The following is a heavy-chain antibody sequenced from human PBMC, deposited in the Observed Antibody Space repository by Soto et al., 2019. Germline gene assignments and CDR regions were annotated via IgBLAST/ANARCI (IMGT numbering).Heavy chain of an antibody. J-gene: IGHJ1*01. CDR3: ASRGYCSGGSCYGEYFQH. Sequence: PSETLSLTCTVSGGSISSYYWSWIRQPPGKGLEWIGYIYYSGSTNYNPSLKSRVTISVDTSKNQFSLKLSSVTAADTAVYYCASRGYCSGGSCYGEYFQHWGQGTLVTVS. D-gene: IGHD2-15*01. CDR1: GGSISSYY. V-gene: IGHV4-59*01. CDR2: IYYSGST.